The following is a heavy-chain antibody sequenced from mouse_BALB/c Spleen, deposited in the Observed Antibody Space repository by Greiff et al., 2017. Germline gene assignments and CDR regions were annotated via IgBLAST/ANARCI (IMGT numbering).Heavy chain of an antibody. V-gene: IGHV2-2*02. CDR2: IWSGGST. CDR3: ARMDYDYDDYYAMDY. Sequence: VKVVESGPGLVQPSQSLSITRTVSGFSLTSYGVHWVRQSPGKGLEWLGVIWSGGSTDYNAAFISRLSISKDNSKSQVFFKMNSLQANDTAIYYCARMDYDYDDYYAMDYWGQGTSVTVSS. D-gene: IGHD2-4*01. CDR1: GFSLTSYG. J-gene: IGHJ4*01.